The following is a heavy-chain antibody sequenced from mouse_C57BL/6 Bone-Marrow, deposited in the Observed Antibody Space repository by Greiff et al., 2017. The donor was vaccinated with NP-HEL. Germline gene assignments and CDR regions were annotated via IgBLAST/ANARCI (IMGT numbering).Heavy chain of an antibody. CDR1: GFTFSDYG. J-gene: IGHJ1*03. V-gene: IGHV5-17*01. CDR2: ISSGSSTI. D-gene: IGHD1-1*01. CDR3: ASSDYYGSSSWYFDV. Sequence: DVKLVESGGGLVKPGGSLKLSCAASGFTFSDYGMHWVRQAPEKGLEWVAYISSGSSTIYYADTVKGRFTISRDNAKNTLFLQMTSLRSEDTAMYYCASSDYYGSSSWYFDVWGTGTTVTVSS.